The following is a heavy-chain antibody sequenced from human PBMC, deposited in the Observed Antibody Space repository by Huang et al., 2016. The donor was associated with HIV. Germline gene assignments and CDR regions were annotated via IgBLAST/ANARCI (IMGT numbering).Heavy chain of an antibody. J-gene: IGHJ4*02. Sequence: QVQLEQSGPAVRKPGSSVKVSCQASGGSFSDQIISLVRQAPGQRFEWMGGIIPLFRAPAYAQEFKGRVTMTADESTANIYMELNSLTYEDTAVYYCAMSLRYQYDSRSYWGRYFDYWGQGTLVTVSS. CDR3: AMSLRYQYDSRSYWGRYFDY. CDR2: IIPLFRAP. D-gene: IGHD3-16*01. V-gene: IGHV1-69*01. CDR1: GGSFSDQI.